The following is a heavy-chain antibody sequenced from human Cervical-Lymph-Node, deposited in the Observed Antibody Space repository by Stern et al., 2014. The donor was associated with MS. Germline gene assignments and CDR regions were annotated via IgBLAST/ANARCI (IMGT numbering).Heavy chain of an antibody. CDR3: ARHPPRRKWDDPNYGMDV. CDR2: IYPDDSDI. D-gene: IGHD1-1*01. V-gene: IGHV5-51*01. Sequence: EVQLVQSGAEVKKPGESLKISCKGSGYTFTNNWIAWVRQMPGKGLEWMGIIYPDDSDIRYSPSLQGQVPISAEKSISTAYLQWSGLKPADSAVYYCARHPPRRKWDDPNYGMDVWGQGTTVTVSS. J-gene: IGHJ6*02. CDR1: GYTFTNNW.